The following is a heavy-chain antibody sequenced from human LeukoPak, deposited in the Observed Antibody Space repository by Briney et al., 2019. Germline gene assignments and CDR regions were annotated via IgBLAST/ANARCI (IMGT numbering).Heavy chain of an antibody. CDR2: IYYSGST. V-gene: IGHV4-59*01. D-gene: IGHD1-14*01. Sequence: SETLSLTCTVSGGFISSYYWSWIRQPPGKGLEWIGYIYYSGSTNYYPSLKSRVTVSVDTSKNQFSLKLSSVTAADTAVYYCARSAGYYFDYWGQGTLVTVSS. J-gene: IGHJ4*02. CDR3: ARSAGYYFDY. CDR1: GGFISSYY.